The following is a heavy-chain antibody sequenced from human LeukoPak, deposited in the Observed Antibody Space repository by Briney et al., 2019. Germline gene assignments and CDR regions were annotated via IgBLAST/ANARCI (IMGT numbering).Heavy chain of an antibody. J-gene: IGHJ6*03. CDR2: IYYSGST. V-gene: IGHV4-59*01. CDR3: ARGRIPYRVSEPDYYYYYMDV. CDR1: GGSISSYY. Sequence: SETLSLTCTVSGGSISSYYWSWIRQPPGKGLEWIGYIYYSGSTNYNPSLKSRVTISVDTSKNQFSLKLSSVTAADTAVYYCARGRIPYRVSEPDYYYYYMDVWGKGTTVTISS. D-gene: IGHD1-14*01.